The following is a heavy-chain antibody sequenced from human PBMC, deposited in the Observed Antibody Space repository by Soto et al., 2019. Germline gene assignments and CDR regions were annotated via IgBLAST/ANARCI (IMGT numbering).Heavy chain of an antibody. CDR1: GFTFSSYW. CDR2: IKQDGSEK. CDR3: ARDPGIAAAGTVGYFDY. J-gene: IGHJ4*02. V-gene: IGHV3-7*01. D-gene: IGHD6-13*01. Sequence: EVQLVESGGGLVQPGGSLRLSCAASGFTFSSYWMSWVRQAPGKGLEWVANIKQDGSEKHYVDSVKGRLTISRDNAKNSLYLEMNSLRAEDTAVYYCARDPGIAAAGTVGYFDYWGQGTLVTVSS.